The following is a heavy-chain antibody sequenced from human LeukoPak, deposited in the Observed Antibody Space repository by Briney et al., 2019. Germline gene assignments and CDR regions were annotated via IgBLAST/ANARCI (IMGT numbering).Heavy chain of an antibody. D-gene: IGHD1-26*01. Sequence: GGSLRLSCAASGFTFSTYAMSWVRQAPGKGLEWVSSISVTGGSTYSADSVKGRFTISRDNSKNTLYLQMNSLRAEDTAAYYCAKHSRGSFRGASAFDYWGQGTVVTVSS. CDR2: ISVTGGST. CDR1: GFTFSTYA. J-gene: IGHJ4*02. CDR3: AKHSRGSFRGASAFDY. V-gene: IGHV3-23*01.